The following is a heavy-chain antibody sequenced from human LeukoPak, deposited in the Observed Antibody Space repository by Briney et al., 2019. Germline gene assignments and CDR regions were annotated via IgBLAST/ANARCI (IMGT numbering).Heavy chain of an antibody. Sequence: SQTLSLTCTVSGGSISSGGYYWSWIRQLPGKGLEWIGYIYYSGSTYYNPSLKSRVTISVDTSKDQFSLKLSSVTAADTAVYYCARANPDTSGDSYGYPYFDYWGQGTLVTVSS. CDR2: IYYSGST. CDR3: ARANPDTSGDSYGYPYFDY. J-gene: IGHJ4*02. D-gene: IGHD5-18*01. CDR1: GGSISSGGYY. V-gene: IGHV4-31*03.